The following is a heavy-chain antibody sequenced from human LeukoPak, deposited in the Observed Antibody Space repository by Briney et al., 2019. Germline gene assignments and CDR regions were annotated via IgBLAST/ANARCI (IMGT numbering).Heavy chain of an antibody. J-gene: IGHJ3*02. D-gene: IGHD3-22*01. CDR1: GFTFSSYG. CDR3: AKGLTYYYDSSALNDAFDI. V-gene: IGHV3-30*18. Sequence: GRSLRLSCAASGFTFSSYGMHWVRQAPGKGLEWVAVISYDGSNKYYADSVKGRFTISRDNSKNTLYLQMNSLRAEDTAVYYCAKGLTYYYDSSALNDAFDIWGQGTMVTVSS. CDR2: ISYDGSNK.